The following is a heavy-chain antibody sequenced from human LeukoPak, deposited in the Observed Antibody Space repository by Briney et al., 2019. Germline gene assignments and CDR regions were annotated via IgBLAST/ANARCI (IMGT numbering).Heavy chain of an antibody. Sequence: ASVKVSCKASGYTFTSYDINWVRQVTGQGLEWMGWMNPNSGNTGYAQKFQGRVTMTRNTSISTAYMELSSLRSEDTAVYYCARGGGYSYGYDAFDIWGQGTMVTVSS. CDR3: ARGGGYSYGYDAFDI. CDR1: GYTFTSYD. CDR2: MNPNSGNT. V-gene: IGHV1-8*01. D-gene: IGHD5-18*01. J-gene: IGHJ3*02.